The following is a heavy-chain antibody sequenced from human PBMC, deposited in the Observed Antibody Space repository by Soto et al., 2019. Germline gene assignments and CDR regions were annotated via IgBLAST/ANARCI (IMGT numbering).Heavy chain of an antibody. CDR1: GDSISSNNW. D-gene: IGHD3-22*01. CDR2: THHSGRT. J-gene: IGHJ3*02. V-gene: IGHV4-4*02. Sequence: PSEARSLAGAVSGDSISSNNWYGLVSQPPRTGLEWIGETHHSGRTNYHPPRKSRVTISMAKSKNQLSLNLSSVTAADTAIYYRASDRAYSDNTWAFDICGQGTLATVSS. CDR3: ASDRAYSDNTWAFDI.